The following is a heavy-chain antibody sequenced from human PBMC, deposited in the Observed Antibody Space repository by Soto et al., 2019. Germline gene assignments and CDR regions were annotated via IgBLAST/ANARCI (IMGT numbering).Heavy chain of an antibody. J-gene: IGHJ4*02. Sequence: QVPLVQSGAEVKKPGSSVKVSCKASGGTFSSYAISWVRQAPGQGLEWMGGIIPIFGTPNYAQNFQGRVTITADESTSTAYMELSSLRSEDKAVYSCAGGYCSGGSCYSNDHWGQGTLVTVSA. CDR2: IIPIFGTP. CDR3: AGGYCSGGSCYSNDH. D-gene: IGHD2-15*01. V-gene: IGHV1-69*01. CDR1: GGTFSSYA.